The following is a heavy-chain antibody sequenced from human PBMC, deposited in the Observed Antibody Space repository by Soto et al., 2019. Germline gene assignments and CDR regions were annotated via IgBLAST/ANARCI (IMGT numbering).Heavy chain of an antibody. CDR1: GFTFSNFA. CDR3: ARGHQTVGSIHVVFDS. Sequence: EVQLLESGGGLVQPGGSLKLSCAASGFTFSNFAMNWVRQAPGKGPEWVSLINGGGTSTYYADAVKGRFTVSRDNSINTVFLQMSCLGGEDTAVYFCARGHQTVGSIHVVFDSCGQGTLVTVSS. V-gene: IGHV3-23*03. D-gene: IGHD1-26*01. J-gene: IGHJ4*02. CDR2: INGGGTST.